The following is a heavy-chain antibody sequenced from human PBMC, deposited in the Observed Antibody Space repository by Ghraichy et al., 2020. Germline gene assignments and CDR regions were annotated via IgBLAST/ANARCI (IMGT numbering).Heavy chain of an antibody. CDR1: GFPFSRYG. V-gene: IGHV3-30*03. Sequence: GGSLRLSCKGSGFPFSRYGMHWVRRAPGKVLEWVALRSPDKATKFYADSVRGRFTISRDDSKSTLFLRMNNLRPEDTGMYYCARGDDGSPDSWGPGTLVIVSS. CDR2: RSPDKATK. J-gene: IGHJ4*02. CDR3: ARGDDGSPDS. D-gene: IGHD1-26*01.